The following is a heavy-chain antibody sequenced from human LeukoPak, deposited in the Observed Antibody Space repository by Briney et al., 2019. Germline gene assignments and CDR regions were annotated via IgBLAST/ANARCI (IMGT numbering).Heavy chain of an antibody. D-gene: IGHD1-26*01. CDR2: INPSGGST. J-gene: IGHJ5*02. V-gene: IGHV1-46*01. Sequence: ASVKVSCKASGYTFTSYYMHWVRQAPGQGLEWMGIINPSGGSTSYAQKFQGRVTMTRDTSTSTVYMELSSLRSEDTAVYYCARGSRTYSGSYSNWFDPWGQGTLVTVSS. CDR3: ARGSRTYSGSYSNWFDP. CDR1: GYTFTSYY.